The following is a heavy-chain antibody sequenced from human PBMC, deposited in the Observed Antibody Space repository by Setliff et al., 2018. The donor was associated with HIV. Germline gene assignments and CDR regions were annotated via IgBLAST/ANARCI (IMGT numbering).Heavy chain of an antibody. D-gene: IGHD5-12*01. Sequence: PSETLSLTCTVSGGSIISYYWRWIRQPPGKGLEWIGYIYYSGSTTYNPSLKSRVTISVDTSKNQFSLKLSSVTAADTAVYYCARDRLDGYNSGFDYWGQGTLVTVSS. CDR3: ARDRLDGYNSGFDY. CDR2: IYYSGST. V-gene: IGHV4-59*01. J-gene: IGHJ4*02. CDR1: GGSIISYY.